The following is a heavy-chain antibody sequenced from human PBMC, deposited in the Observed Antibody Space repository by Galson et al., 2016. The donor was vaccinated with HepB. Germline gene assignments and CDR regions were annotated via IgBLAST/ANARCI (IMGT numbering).Heavy chain of an antibody. CDR3: ARITGWDVKAGFDV. D-gene: IGHD6-19*01. Sequence: SLRLSCAASGFTFRSHAMSWVRQAPGRGLEWVSSITAGSTSTFYADSVKGRFTMSRDNSKNTLYLQMNSLRAEDTAIYYCARITGWDVKAGFDVWGQGTMVTVSS. CDR1: GFTFRSHA. CDR2: ITAGSTST. V-gene: IGHV3-23*01. J-gene: IGHJ3*01.